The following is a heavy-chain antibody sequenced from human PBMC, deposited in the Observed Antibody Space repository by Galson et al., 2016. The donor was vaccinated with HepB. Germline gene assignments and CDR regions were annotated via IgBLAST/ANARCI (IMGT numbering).Heavy chain of an antibody. V-gene: IGHV5-51*01. Sequence: GAEVKKAGESLKISCTGSEYSFDSHWIGWVRQVPGKGLEWMGFIYPSDSDTRYSPYFQGQVTISADKSITTAYLHWSNLKASDTATYYCARLVGATTGYYFEYWGQGTLVTVSS. CDR2: IYPSDSDT. CDR1: EYSFDSHW. D-gene: IGHD1-26*01. J-gene: IGHJ4*02. CDR3: ARLVGATTGYYFEY.